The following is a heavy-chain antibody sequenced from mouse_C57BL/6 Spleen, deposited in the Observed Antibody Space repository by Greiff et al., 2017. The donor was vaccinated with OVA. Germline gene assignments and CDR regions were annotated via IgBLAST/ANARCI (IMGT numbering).Heavy chain of an antibody. CDR3: ARSILTVDWYFDV. CDR2: IYPGSGST. CDR1: GYTFTSYW. J-gene: IGHJ1*03. V-gene: IGHV1-55*01. D-gene: IGHD4-1*01. Sequence: VQLQQPGAELVKPGASVKMSCKASGYTFTSYWITWVKQRPGQGLEWIGDIYPGSGSTNYNEKFKSKATLTVDTSSSTAYMQLSSLTSEDSAVYYCARSILTVDWYFDVWGTGTTVTVS.